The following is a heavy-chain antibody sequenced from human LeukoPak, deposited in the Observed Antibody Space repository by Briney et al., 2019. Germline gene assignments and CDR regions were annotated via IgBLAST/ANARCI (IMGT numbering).Heavy chain of an antibody. CDR3: ARAHFYCSGGSCYRDAFDI. CDR1: GYTFTGYY. J-gene: IGHJ3*02. D-gene: IGHD2-15*01. V-gene: IGHV1-2*02. CDR2: INPYSGGT. Sequence: ASVKVSCKASGYTFTGYYMHWVRQAPGQGLEWMGWINPYSGGTNYAQKFQGRVTMTRDMSISTAYMELSRLRSDDTAVYYCARAHFYCSGGSCYRDAFDIWGQGTMVTVSS.